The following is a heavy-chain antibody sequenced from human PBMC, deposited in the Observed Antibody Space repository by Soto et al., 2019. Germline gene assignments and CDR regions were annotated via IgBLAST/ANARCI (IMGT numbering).Heavy chain of an antibody. CDR1: AGSISTSHYY. J-gene: IGHJ6*02. CDR2: IYYGAST. CDR3: SSLDYHGMDG. Sequence: WETLSLTFTVAAGSISTSHYYWGCSRRPPGKGPQSIASIYYGASTYYNPSRKGSVSMTVDTSNNHSALKLTSVIAADAAVYYCSSLDYHGMDGWGQGTTVTVAS. V-gene: IGHV4-39*01.